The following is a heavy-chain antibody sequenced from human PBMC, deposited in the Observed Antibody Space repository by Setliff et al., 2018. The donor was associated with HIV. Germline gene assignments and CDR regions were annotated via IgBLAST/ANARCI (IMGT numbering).Heavy chain of an antibody. CDR2: ISGSGDIT. Sequence: PGGSLRLSCAASGFTLNTYAMNWVRQAPGKGLEWVSTISGSGDITFYADSVKGRFTISTDNSRNTLFLQMNNLRPEDTATYYCVRDPIEGSPDYFDYWGQGALVTVSS. CDR3: VRDPIEGSPDYFDY. CDR1: GFTLNTYA. V-gene: IGHV3-23*01. J-gene: IGHJ4*02. D-gene: IGHD1-26*01.